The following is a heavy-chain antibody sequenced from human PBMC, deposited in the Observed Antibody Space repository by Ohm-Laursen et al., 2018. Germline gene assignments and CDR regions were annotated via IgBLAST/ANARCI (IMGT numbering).Heavy chain of an antibody. D-gene: IGHD6-6*01. CDR2: INPSGGST. J-gene: IGHJ6*02. CDR3: ARDILASSSSGYYYYGMDV. Sequence: ASVKVSCKTSGYTFTSYDINWVRQATGQGLEWTGIINPSGGSTSYAQKFQGRVTMTRDTSTSTVYMEPSSLRSEDTAVYYCARDILASSSSGYYYYGMDVWGQGTTVTVSS. V-gene: IGHV1-46*01. CDR1: GYTFTSYD.